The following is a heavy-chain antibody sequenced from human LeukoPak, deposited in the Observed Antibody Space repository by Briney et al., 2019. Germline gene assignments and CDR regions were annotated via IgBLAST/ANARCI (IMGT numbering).Heavy chain of an antibody. V-gene: IGHV1-46*01. CDR1: GYTFTSYY. D-gene: IGHD6-19*01. Sequence: GASVKVSCKASGYTFTSYYMHWVRQAPGQGLEWMGIINPSGGSTSYAQKLQGRVTMTTDTSTSTAYMELRSLRSDDTAVYYCARGGGFGSGWYSGDYWGQGTLVTVSS. CDR3: ARGGGFGSGWYSGDY. J-gene: IGHJ4*02. CDR2: INPSGGST.